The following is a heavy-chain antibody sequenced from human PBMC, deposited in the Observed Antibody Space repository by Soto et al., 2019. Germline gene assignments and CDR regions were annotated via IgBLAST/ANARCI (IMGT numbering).Heavy chain of an antibody. D-gene: IGHD6-6*01. J-gene: IGHJ5*02. CDR2: IYASGVT. CDR1: GFSLSSGGGA. V-gene: IGHV2-5*01. CDR3: GHRRDVATRCWFDP. Sequence: QITLKESGPTLVKSTQTLTLTCTFSGFSLSSGGGAVGWIRQPPGKALEWLAIIYASGVTHYSPSLKTRLTITKDTSKNQVVLTMTNMDPVDTATYYCGHRRDVATRCWFDPWGQGILVTVSS.